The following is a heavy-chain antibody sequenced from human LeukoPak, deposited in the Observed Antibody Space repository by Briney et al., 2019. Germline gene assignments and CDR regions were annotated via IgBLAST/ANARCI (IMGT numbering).Heavy chain of an antibody. CDR3: ARVYCSGGSCYSGYYYHYGMDV. CDR1: GFTFTSSA. CDR2: IVVGSGNT. V-gene: IGHV1-58*01. J-gene: IGHJ6*02. D-gene: IGHD2-15*01. Sequence: EASVKVSCKASGFTFTSSAVQWVRQARGQRLEWIGWIVVGSGNTNYAQKFQERVTITRDMSTSTAYMELSSLRSEDTAVYYCARVYCSGGSCYSGYYYHYGMDVWGQGTTVTVSS.